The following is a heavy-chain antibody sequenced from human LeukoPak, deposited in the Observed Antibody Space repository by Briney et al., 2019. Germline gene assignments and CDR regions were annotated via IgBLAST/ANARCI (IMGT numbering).Heavy chain of an antibody. V-gene: IGHV1-2*02. D-gene: IGHD3-10*01. CDR1: GYTFTGYY. CDR2: INPNSGGT. Sequence: ASVKVSCKASGYTFTGYYMHWVRQAPGQALEWMGWINPNSGGTNYAQKFQGRVTMTRDTSISTAYMELSRLRSDDTAVYYCAIVTYYYGSGSVAFDIWGQGTMVTVSS. CDR3: AIVTYYYGSGSVAFDI. J-gene: IGHJ3*02.